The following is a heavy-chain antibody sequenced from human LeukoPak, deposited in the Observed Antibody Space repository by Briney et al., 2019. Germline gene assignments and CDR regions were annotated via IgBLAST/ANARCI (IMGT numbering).Heavy chain of an antibody. CDR2: IFGSGGST. V-gene: IGHV3-23*01. J-gene: IGHJ4*02. D-gene: IGHD6-19*01. CDR3: AKTTTGYSSGRFPGWPVDY. Sequence: GGSLRLSCAASGFSFTSYAMYWVRQAPGKGLEWVSGIFGSGGSTHYADSVKGRFTISRDNSKNTVYLQMNSLRAEDTAVYYCAKTTTGYSSGRFPGWPVDYWGQGTLVTVSS. CDR1: GFSFTSYA.